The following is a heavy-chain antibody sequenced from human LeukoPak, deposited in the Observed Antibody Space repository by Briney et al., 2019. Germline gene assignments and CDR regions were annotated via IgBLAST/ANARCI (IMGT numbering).Heavy chain of an antibody. D-gene: IGHD6-19*01. J-gene: IGHJ4*02. CDR1: GFTFSSYH. Sequence: PGGSLRLSCTASGFTFSSYHINWVRQAPGKGLEWVSAISSSSSYIYYADSVKGRFTISRDNTKNSLSLQMNSLRAEDTAVYYCARVKSSGNAGPFDYWGQGTLVTVSS. CDR2: ISSSSSYI. CDR3: ARVKSSGNAGPFDY. V-gene: IGHV3-21*01.